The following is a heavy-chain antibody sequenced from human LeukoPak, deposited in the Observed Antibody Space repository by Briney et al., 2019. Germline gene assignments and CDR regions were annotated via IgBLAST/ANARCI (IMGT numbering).Heavy chain of an antibody. D-gene: IGHD3-10*01. J-gene: IGHJ3*02. CDR3: ARGASYGSGSPDAFDI. Sequence: GGSLRLSCAASGFTFSSYGMHWVRQAPGKGLEWVAVIWYDGSNKYYADSVKDRFTISRDNSKNTLYLQMNSLRAEDTAVYYCARGASYGSGSPDAFDIWGQGTMVTVSS. CDR1: GFTFSSYG. CDR2: IWYDGSNK. V-gene: IGHV3-33*01.